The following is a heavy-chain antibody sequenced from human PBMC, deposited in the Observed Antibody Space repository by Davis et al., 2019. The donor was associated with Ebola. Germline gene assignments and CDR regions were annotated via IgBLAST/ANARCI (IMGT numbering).Heavy chain of an antibody. CDR1: GFTFSDIG. V-gene: IGHV3-30*18. CDR3: AKTGEGGHCSSISCYLYGLEV. J-gene: IGHJ6*02. Sequence: PGGSLRLSCAASGFTFSDIGMHWVRQAPGKGLEWVAVISYDGNNKYYGDSVKGRFTVSRDNSKDALYLQMDSLRTEDTAVYYCAKTGEGGHCSSISCYLYGLEVWGQGTTVIVTS. CDR2: ISYDGNNK. D-gene: IGHD2-15*01.